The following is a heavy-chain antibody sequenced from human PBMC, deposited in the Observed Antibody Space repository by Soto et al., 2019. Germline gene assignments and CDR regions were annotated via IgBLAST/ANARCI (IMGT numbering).Heavy chain of an antibody. V-gene: IGHV4-30-2*01. CDR3: ARARSYGGNNWYFDL. CDR2: IYHSGST. J-gene: IGHJ2*01. Sequence: QLQLQESGSGLVKPSQTLSLTCAVSGGSISSGGYSWSWIRQPPGKGLEWIGYIYHSGSTYYNPSLKSRVTISVDRSKNQFSLKLSSVTAADTAVYYCARARSYGGNNWYFDLWGRGTLVTVSS. D-gene: IGHD2-15*01. CDR1: GGSISSGGYS.